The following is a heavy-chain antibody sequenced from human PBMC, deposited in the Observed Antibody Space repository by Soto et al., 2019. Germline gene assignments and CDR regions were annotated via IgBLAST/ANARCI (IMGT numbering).Heavy chain of an antibody. CDR3: TTAIVVVVAAPGY. V-gene: IGHV3-15*07. J-gene: IGHJ4*02. Sequence: EVQLVESGGGLVKPGGSLRLSCAASGFTFSNAWMNWVRQAPGKGLEWVGRIKSKTDGGTTDYAAPVKGRFTISRDDSKNTLYLQMNRLKTEDTAVYYCTTAIVVVVAAPGYWGQGTLVTVSS. CDR1: GFTFSNAW. CDR2: IKSKTDGGTT. D-gene: IGHD2-15*01.